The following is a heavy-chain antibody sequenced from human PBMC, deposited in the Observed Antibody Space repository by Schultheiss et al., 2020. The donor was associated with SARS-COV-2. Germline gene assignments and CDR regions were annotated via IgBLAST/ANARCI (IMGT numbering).Heavy chain of an antibody. CDR1: GGSISSGGYY. J-gene: IGHJ5*02. D-gene: IGHD1-26*01. CDR3: ARQVGPQSWFDP. Sequence: TLSLTCTVSGGSISSGGYYWSWIRQPPGKALEWLARIDWDDDKYYSTSLKTRLTISKDTSKNQVVLTMTNMDPVDTATYYCARQVGPQSWFDPWGQGTLVTVSS. CDR2: IDWDDDK. V-gene: IGHV2-70*11.